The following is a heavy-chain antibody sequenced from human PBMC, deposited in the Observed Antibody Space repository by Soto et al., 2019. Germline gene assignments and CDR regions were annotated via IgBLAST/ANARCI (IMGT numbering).Heavy chain of an antibody. CDR2: IVSDGSTI. V-gene: IGHV3-33*01. CDR1: GFTFSSYG. CDR3: AREPTIGATRKFLLDY. J-gene: IGHJ4*02. D-gene: IGHD3-3*01. Sequence: HVQLVESGGSVVQPGTSLRLSCVTSGFTFSSYGMHWVRQAPGKGLEWVALIVSDGSTIHYADSVKGRFTISRDNSKSXLFLQMDSLRGEDMGVYWWAREPTIGATRKFLLDYWGQGALVNVS.